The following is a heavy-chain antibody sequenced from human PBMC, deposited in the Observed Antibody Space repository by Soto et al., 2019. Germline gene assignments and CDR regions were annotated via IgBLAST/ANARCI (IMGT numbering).Heavy chain of an antibody. D-gene: IGHD6-13*01. CDR2: INSDGSST. CDR1: RFTVSSFW. Sequence: GGALRLSCAASRFTVSSFWFHWVRQAPGKGLVWVSHINSDGSSTSYADSVKGRFTISRDNAKNTLYLQMNSLRAEDTAVYYCARAASSSSQTFLFDPWGQGTLVTVSS. V-gene: IGHV3-74*01. J-gene: IGHJ5*02. CDR3: ARAASSSSQTFLFDP.